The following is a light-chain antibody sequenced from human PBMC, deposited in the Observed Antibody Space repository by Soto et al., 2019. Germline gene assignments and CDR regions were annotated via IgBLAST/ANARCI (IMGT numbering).Light chain of an antibody. CDR3: QQGSNWPPLT. V-gene: IGKV3-11*01. Sequence: EIVLTQSPATLSLSPGERATLSCRASQSVSSYLAWYQQKPGQAPRLLIYDASNRATGIPARFSGSGSGTAFTLTSSSLEPEDFAVYYCQQGSNWPPLTFGGGTKVEIK. CDR1: QSVSSY. J-gene: IGKJ4*01. CDR2: DAS.